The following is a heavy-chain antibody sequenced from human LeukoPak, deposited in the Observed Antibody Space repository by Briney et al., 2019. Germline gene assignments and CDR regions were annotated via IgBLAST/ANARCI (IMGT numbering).Heavy chain of an antibody. V-gene: IGHV4-59*01. J-gene: IGHJ5*02. CDR2: IYYSGST. Sequence: TSETLSLTCTVSGGSISSYYWSWIRQPPGKGLEWIGYIYYSGSTNYNPSLKSRVTISVDTSKNQFSLKLSSVTAADTAVYYCARLARFAGWFDPWGQGTLVTVSS. D-gene: IGHD3-16*01. CDR1: GGSISSYY. CDR3: ARLARFAGWFDP.